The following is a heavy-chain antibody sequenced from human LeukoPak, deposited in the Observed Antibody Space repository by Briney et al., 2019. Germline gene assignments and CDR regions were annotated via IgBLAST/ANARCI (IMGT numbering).Heavy chain of an antibody. V-gene: IGHV4-34*01. D-gene: IGHD3-9*01. Sequence: SETLSLTCAVYGGSFSGYYWSWIRQPPGKGLEWIGEINHSGSTNYNPSLTSRVTISVDTSKNQFSLKLSSVTAADTAVYYCARGQILRYFDWLNWFDPWGQGTLVTVSS. CDR2: INHSGST. CDR1: GGSFSGYY. J-gene: IGHJ5*02. CDR3: ARGQILRYFDWLNWFDP.